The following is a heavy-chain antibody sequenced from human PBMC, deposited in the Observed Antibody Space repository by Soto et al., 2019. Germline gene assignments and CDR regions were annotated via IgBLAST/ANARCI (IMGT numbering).Heavy chain of an antibody. Sequence: NPSETLSLTCSVSGGSINSSSYFWGWVRQPPGKGLEWIGSIYYSGSTYCNPSLRSRVTISVDTSKNQFSLKLSSVTAADTAVFYCARHYSSGSRNWFDPWGQGTLVTVSS. CDR2: IYYSGST. V-gene: IGHV4-39*01. J-gene: IGHJ5*02. CDR3: ARHYSSGSRNWFDP. D-gene: IGHD6-19*01. CDR1: GGSINSSSYF.